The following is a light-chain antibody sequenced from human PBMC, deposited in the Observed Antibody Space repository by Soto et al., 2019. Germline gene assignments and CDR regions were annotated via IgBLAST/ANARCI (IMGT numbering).Light chain of an antibody. Sequence: DIQMTQSPSTLSASVGDRVTITCRASQSISSWLAWYQQKPGKAPKLLIYDASSLESGVPSRFSRSGSGTEFTLTISSLQPDDFATYYCQQYNSPALTFGGGTKVEIK. J-gene: IGKJ4*01. CDR1: QSISSW. CDR3: QQYNSPALT. V-gene: IGKV1-5*01. CDR2: DAS.